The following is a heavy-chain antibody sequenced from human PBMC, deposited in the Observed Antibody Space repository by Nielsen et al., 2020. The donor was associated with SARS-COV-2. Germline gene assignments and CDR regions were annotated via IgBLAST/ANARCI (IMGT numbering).Heavy chain of an antibody. CDR1: GYTFTSYG. D-gene: IGHD4-17*01. V-gene: IGHV1-18*01. J-gene: IGHJ4*02. Sequence: ASVTVSCKASGYTFTSYGISWVRQAPGQGLEWMGWISAYNGNTNYAQKLQGRVTMTTDTSTSTAYMELRSLRSDDTAVYYCARDWGTTVTTDLDYWGQGTLVTVSS. CDR2: ISAYNGNT. CDR3: ARDWGTTVTTDLDY.